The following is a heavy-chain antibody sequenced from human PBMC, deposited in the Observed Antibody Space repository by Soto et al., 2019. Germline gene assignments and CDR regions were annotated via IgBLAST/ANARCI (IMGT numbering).Heavy chain of an antibody. CDR2: IYYNGST. J-gene: IGHJ6*02. D-gene: IGHD2-8*01. CDR3: ARTFGRCTNRLCSPYSYYYGMYV. Sequence: QHKARGLEWIGHIYYNGSTNYNPSLKIRVPISADTSKNQFSLKLSSVTAADTAVYYCARTFGRCTNRLCSPYSYYYGMYVWGQATTVTVS. V-gene: IGHV4-59*01.